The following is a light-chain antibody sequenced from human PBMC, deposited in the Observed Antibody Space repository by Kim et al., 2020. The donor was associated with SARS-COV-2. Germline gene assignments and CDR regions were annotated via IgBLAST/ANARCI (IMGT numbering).Light chain of an antibody. CDR1: SSDVGSYNR. Sequence: VSGSPGQSVTISCTGTSSDVGSYNRVSWYQQPPGTAPKLMIYEVSNRPSRVPDRFSGSKSGNTASLTISGLQAEDEADYTSSSTYVFGTGTKVTVL. CDR3: SSTYV. CDR2: EVS. V-gene: IGLV2-18*01. J-gene: IGLJ1*01.